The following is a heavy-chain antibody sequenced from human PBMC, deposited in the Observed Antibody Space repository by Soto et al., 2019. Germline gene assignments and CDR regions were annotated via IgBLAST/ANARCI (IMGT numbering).Heavy chain of an antibody. CDR3: ARGIGYSAQDS. CDR1: GFTFSSYW. Sequence: PVGSLRLSCAASGFTFSSYWMHWVRQAPGKGLVWVSRISSDVSSTSYADSVKGRFTISRDNAKNTLYLQMDSLGAEDTAVYYCARGIGYSAQDSWGQGTLVTVSS. CDR2: ISSDVSST. J-gene: IGHJ4*02. D-gene: IGHD1-1*01. V-gene: IGHV3-74*01.